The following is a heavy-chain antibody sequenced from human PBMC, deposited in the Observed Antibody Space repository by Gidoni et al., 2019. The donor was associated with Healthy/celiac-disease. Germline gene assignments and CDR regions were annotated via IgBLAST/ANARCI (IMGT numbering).Heavy chain of an antibody. CDR1: GYTFTSLD. J-gene: IGHJ4*02. Sequence: QVQLVQSGAEVKKPGASVNVSCTASGYTFTSLDINWVRQATGQGLEWMGWMNPNSGNSGYAQKFQGRLTMTTDTSIRTAYMELSSLRSEDTAVYYCARAAGDLDYWGQGTLVTVSS. D-gene: IGHD4-17*01. CDR3: ARAAGDLDY. V-gene: IGHV1-8*01. CDR2: MNPNSGNS.